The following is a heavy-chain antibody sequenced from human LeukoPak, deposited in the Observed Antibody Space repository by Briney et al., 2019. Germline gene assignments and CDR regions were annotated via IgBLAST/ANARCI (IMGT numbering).Heavy chain of an antibody. J-gene: IGHJ4*02. D-gene: IGHD5-18*01. CDR1: GDSLSNNNVA. CDR3: ARGCYSSFDY. CDR2: TYYRSKWNT. Sequence: SQALSLTCAISGDSLSNNNVAWYWIRQPPSRGLEWLGRTYYRSKWNTDYAVSVKSRITINSDTSKNQFSLQLNSVTPEDTAVYYCARGCYSSFDYWDQGTLVTVSS. V-gene: IGHV6-1*01.